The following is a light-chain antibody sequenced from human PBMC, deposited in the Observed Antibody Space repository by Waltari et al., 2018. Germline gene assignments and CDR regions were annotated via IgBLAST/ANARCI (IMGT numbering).Light chain of an antibody. J-gene: IGLJ2*01. CDR1: SRDVGGYNS. CDR3: SSYTSSSTVV. V-gene: IGLV2-14*01. CDR2: DVS. Sequence: QSALTQPASVSGSPGQSITISCTGTSRDVGGYNSVSWYQQHPGKAPKLMIYDVSKRPSGVSNRFSGSKSGNTASLTISGLQAEDEADYYCSSYTSSSTVVFGGGTKLTVL.